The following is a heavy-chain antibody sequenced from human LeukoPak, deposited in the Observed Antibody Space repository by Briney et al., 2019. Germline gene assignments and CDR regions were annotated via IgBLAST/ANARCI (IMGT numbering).Heavy chain of an antibody. V-gene: IGHV4-59*12. CDR1: GGSISSYY. J-gene: IGHJ6*03. CDR2: IYYSGST. D-gene: IGHD6-6*01. Sequence: ASETLSLTCTVSGGSISSYYWSWIRQPPGKGLEWIGYIYYSGSTNYNPSLKSRVTISVDTSKNQFSLKLSSVTAADTAVYYCARRPGAARYYYYYYMDVWGKGTTVTVSS. CDR3: ARRPGAARYYYYYYMDV.